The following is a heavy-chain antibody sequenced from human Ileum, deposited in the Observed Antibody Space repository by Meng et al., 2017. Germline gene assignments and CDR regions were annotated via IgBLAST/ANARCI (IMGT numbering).Heavy chain of an antibody. Sequence: QVQLQESGPGLVEPSGTLSLSCTVSGGSISSSFYLSWVRQSPGKGLEWIGQIYLAGSPNYNPSLESRVTISVDKSKNQFSLKLHSVTAADTAVYYCARGDIAARCQHWGQGTLVTVSS. J-gene: IGHJ1*01. CDR3: ARGDIAARCQH. V-gene: IGHV4-4*02. D-gene: IGHD6-6*01. CDR2: IYLAGSP. CDR1: GGSISSSFY.